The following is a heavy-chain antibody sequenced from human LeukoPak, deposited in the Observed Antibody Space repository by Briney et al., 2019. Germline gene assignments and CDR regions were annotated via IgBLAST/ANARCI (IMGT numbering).Heavy chain of an antibody. J-gene: IGHJ6*03. D-gene: IGHD3-22*01. Sequence: ASVKVSCKASGYTFTSYDINWVRQATGQGLEWMGWMNPNSGNTGYAQKFQGRATITRNTSISTAYMELSSLRSEDTAVYYCARGSSGYYPFYYYYYMDVWGKGTTVTVSS. CDR3: ARGSSGYYPFYYYYYMDV. V-gene: IGHV1-8*03. CDR1: GYTFTSYD. CDR2: MNPNSGNT.